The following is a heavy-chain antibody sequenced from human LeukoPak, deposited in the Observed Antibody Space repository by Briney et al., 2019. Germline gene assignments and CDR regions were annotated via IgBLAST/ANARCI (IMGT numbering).Heavy chain of an antibody. CDR1: GYTFTGYY. J-gene: IGHJ4*02. CDR3: ARALYSGYDFLGY. V-gene: IGHV1-2*02. CDR2: INPNSGGT. D-gene: IGHD5-12*01. Sequence: ASVKVSCKASGYTFTGYYMHWVRQAPGQGLEWMGWINPNSGGTNYAQKFQGRVTTTRDTSISTAYMELSRLRSDDTAVYYCARALYSGYDFLGYWGQGTLVTVSS.